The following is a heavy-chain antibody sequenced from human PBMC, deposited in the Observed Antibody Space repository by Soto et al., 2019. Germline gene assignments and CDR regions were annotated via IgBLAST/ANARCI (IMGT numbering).Heavy chain of an antibody. CDR1: GGSISSGGYY. J-gene: IGHJ4*02. V-gene: IGHV4-31*03. Sequence: PSETLSLTCTVSGGSISSGGYYWSWIRQHPGKGLEWIGYIYYSGSTYYNPSLKSRVTISADTSKNQFSLKLSSVTAADTAVYYCARGGGLMHLFDYWGQGTLVTVS. CDR2: IYYSGST. D-gene: IGHD3-16*01. CDR3: ARGGGLMHLFDY.